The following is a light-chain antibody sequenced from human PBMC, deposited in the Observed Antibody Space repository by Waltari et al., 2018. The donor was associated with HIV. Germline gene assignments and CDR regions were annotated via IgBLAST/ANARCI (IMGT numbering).Light chain of an antibody. V-gene: IGKV3-15*01. CDR1: QNVITN. Sequence: EIVITPSPATLSVSPGERVTLSCTASQNVITNLAWYQQKPGQAAILLIYGASNRATGIPPRFSGGGSGKEFTLTIGSLQSEDFTFYYCQQYNKWPRKFGQGTKVEVK. CDR2: GAS. J-gene: IGKJ1*01. CDR3: QQYNKWPRK.